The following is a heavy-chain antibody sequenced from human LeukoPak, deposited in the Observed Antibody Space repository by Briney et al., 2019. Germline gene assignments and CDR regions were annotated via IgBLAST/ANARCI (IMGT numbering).Heavy chain of an antibody. CDR2: IGAGGTFT. CDR3: AKDLHYTAYGYYFDY. J-gene: IGHJ4*02. D-gene: IGHD4-11*01. Sequence: GGSLRLYCTTSGLTFSSYAMNCVPQAPGEGLEWVSGIGAGGTFTHSADSVKTRFTIFRGNSRNTPHLQMNSLRAGDTAVYYCAKDLHYTAYGYYFDYWGEGTLVTVSS. CDR1: GLTFSSYA. V-gene: IGHV3-23*01.